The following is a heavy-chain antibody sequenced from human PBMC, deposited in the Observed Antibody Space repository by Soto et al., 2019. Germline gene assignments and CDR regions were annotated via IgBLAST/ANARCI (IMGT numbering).Heavy chain of an antibody. V-gene: IGHV4-59*01. J-gene: IGHJ5*02. CDR1: GGSISSYY. D-gene: IGHD2-8*01. CDR2: IYYSGST. Sequence: SETLSLTCTVSGGSISSYYWSWIRQPPGKGLEWIGYIYYSGSTNYNPSLKSRVTISVDTSKNQFSLKLSSVTAADTAVYYCARDCTNVVCEGPGSFDPWGQGTLVTVSS. CDR3: ARDCTNVVCEGPGSFDP.